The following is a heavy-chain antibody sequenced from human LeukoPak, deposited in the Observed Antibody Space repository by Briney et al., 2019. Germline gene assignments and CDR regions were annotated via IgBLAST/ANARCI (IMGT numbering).Heavy chain of an antibody. CDR1: GFTFSSYW. D-gene: IGHD1-26*01. V-gene: IGHV3-74*01. J-gene: IGHJ3*02. CDR3: ARSGRGGAFDI. CDR2: IYSDGSRA. Sequence: GGSLRLSCAASGFTFSSYWMHWVRQGPGKGLVWVSRIYSDGSRATYADSVKGRFTISGDNAKNTLYLQMNSLRAEDTAVYYCARSGRGGAFDIWGHGTMVTVSS.